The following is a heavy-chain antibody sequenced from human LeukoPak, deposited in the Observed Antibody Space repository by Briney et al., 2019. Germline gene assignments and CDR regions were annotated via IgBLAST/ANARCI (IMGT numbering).Heavy chain of an antibody. V-gene: IGHV1-18*01. D-gene: IGHD2-15*01. J-gene: IGHJ4*02. CDR3: ARRCSGDSCYYYFDY. CDR2: ISAYNGNT. CDR1: GYTFTSYD. Sequence: ASVKVSCKASGYTFTSYDISWVRQAPGQGLEWMGWISAYNGNTNYAQKLQGRVTMTTDTSTSTAYMELRSLRSDDTAVYYCARRCSGDSCYYYFDYWGQGTLVTVSS.